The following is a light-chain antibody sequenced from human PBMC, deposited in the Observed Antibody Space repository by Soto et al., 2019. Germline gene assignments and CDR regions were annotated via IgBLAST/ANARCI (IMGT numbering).Light chain of an antibody. CDR1: QSISNH. Sequence: EIQMTQSPSSLSASVEDRVIITCRASQSISNHLNWYQQKPGKAPKLLIFAASSLQSGVPSRFSGSRSGPDFTLTISSLQPEDFATYYCQQSYSSPPTFGQGTKVYIK. J-gene: IGKJ1*01. CDR2: AAS. V-gene: IGKV1-39*01. CDR3: QQSYSSPPT.